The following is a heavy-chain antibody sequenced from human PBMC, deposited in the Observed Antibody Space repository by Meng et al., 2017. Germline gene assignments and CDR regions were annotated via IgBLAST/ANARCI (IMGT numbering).Heavy chain of an antibody. CDR2: IYWNDDK. Sequence: SGPTLAKPTHTLTLTCTFSGFSLSTSGVGVGWIRQPPGKALEWLALIYWNDDKRYSPSLKSRLTITKDTSKNQVVLTMTNMDPVDTATYYCAHRRGMAAAGAWGQGTLVTVSS. CDR3: AHRRGMAAAGA. V-gene: IGHV2-5*01. J-gene: IGHJ5*02. D-gene: IGHD6-13*01. CDR1: GFSLSTSGVG.